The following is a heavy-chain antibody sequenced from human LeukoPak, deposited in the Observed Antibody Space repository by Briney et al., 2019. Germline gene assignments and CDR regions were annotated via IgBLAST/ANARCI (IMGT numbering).Heavy chain of an antibody. CDR3: ARDDSWTGTTANFDY. Sequence: PGGSLRLSCAASGFTFSVYYMSWIRQAPGKGLEWVSYISSSGSTIYYADSVKGRFTISRDNAKNSLYLQMNSLRAEDTAVYYCARDDSWTGTTANFDYWGQGTLVTVSS. V-gene: IGHV3-11*01. CDR1: GFTFSVYY. J-gene: IGHJ4*02. D-gene: IGHD3/OR15-3a*01. CDR2: ISSSGSTI.